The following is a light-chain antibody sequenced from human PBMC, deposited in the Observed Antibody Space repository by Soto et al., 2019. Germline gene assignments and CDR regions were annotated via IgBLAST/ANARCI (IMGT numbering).Light chain of an antibody. CDR3: CSYAGSSYV. Sequence: QSVLTQPASVSGSPVRSITISCTGTSSDVGSYNLVSWYQQHPGKAPKLMIYEGSKRPSGVSNRFSGSKSGNTASLTISGLQAEDEADYYCCSYAGSSYVFGTGSKVTVL. CDR2: EGS. J-gene: IGLJ1*01. V-gene: IGLV2-23*01. CDR1: SSDVGSYNL.